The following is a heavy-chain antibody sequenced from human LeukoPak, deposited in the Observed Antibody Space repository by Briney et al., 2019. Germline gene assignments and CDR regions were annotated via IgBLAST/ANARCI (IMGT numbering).Heavy chain of an antibody. Sequence: SETLSLTCTVSGGSISSGSYYWGWIRQPAGKGLEWIGRIYTSGSTNYNPSLKSRVTISVDTSKNQFSLKLSSVTAADTAVYYCAGYSYGRYYYYYYMDVWGKGTTVTISS. CDR1: GGSISSGSYY. CDR2: IYTSGST. J-gene: IGHJ6*03. V-gene: IGHV4-61*02. D-gene: IGHD5-18*01. CDR3: AGYSYGRYYYYYYMDV.